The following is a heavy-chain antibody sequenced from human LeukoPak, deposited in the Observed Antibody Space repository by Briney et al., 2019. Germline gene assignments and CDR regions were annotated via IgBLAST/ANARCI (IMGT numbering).Heavy chain of an antibody. J-gene: IGHJ6*03. D-gene: IGHD6-19*01. Sequence: SETLSLTCSVSGDSITGYYWSWIRQPPGKGLEWIGEINHSGSTNYNPSLKSRVTISVDTSKNQFSLKLSSVTAADTAVYYCARSGWSVPYYYYYYMDVWGKGTTVTVSS. V-gene: IGHV4-34*01. CDR3: ARSGWSVPYYYYYYMDV. CDR1: GDSITGYY. CDR2: INHSGST.